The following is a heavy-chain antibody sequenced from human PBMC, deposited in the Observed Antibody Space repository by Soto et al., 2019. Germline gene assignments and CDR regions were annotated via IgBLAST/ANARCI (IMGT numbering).Heavy chain of an antibody. CDR1: GFTFSSYA. CDR3: AKGAPRATEDYYYYMDV. D-gene: IGHD4-4*01. Sequence: EVQLLESGGGLVQPGGSLRLSCAASGFTFSSYAMSWVRQAPGKGLEWVSAISGSGGSTYYADSVKGRFTISRDNPKNTLYLQMNSLRAEDTAVYYCAKGAPRATEDYYYYMDVWGKGTTVTVSS. V-gene: IGHV3-23*01. CDR2: ISGSGGST. J-gene: IGHJ6*03.